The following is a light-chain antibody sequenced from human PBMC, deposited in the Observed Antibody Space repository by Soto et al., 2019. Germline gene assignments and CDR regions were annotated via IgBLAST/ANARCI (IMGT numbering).Light chain of an antibody. J-gene: IGKJ1*01. V-gene: IGKV1-5*03. Sequence: DIQMTQSPSTLSASVGDRVTITCRASQSISSWLAWYQQKPGKAPKLLIYKASSLESGVPSRFSGSGSGPEFTLTISSLQPDDFATYYCQHYNSYWTFGQGTKVEIK. CDR3: QHYNSYWT. CDR2: KAS. CDR1: QSISSW.